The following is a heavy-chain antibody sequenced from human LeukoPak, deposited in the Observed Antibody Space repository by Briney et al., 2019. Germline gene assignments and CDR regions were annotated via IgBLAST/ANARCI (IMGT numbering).Heavy chain of an antibody. D-gene: IGHD6-6*01. CDR3: ARAFSIAANY. V-gene: IGHV4-31*03. CDR1: GGSISSGGYY. Sequence: PSETLSLTCTVSGGSISSGGYYWSWIRQHPGKGLEWIGYIYYSGSTYYNPSLKSRVTISVDTSKNQFSLKLTSVTAADTAVYYCARAFSIAANYWGQGNLVTVSS. CDR2: IYYSGST. J-gene: IGHJ4*02.